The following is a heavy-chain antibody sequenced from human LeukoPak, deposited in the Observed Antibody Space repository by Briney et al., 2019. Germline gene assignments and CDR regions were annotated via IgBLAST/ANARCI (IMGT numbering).Heavy chain of an antibody. CDR2: IIPSFGTA. CDR3: ARDPRTIGYRHGLGY. J-gene: IGHJ4*01. V-gene: IGHV1-69*01. CDR1: GGTFSNYA. Sequence: GASVKSSCAASGGTFSNYAISWVRQAPGQGLDWMGGIIPSFGTANYSQKFQGRVTITADESTSTAYMELSSLRSEDTAIYYCARDPRTIGYRHGLGYWGHGDPFTVSS. D-gene: IGHD5-18*01.